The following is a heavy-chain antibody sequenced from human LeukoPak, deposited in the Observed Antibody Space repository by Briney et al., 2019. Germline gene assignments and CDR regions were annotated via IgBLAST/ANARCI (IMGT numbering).Heavy chain of an antibody. J-gene: IGHJ4*02. CDR3: ARGSGWLPDY. D-gene: IGHD6-19*01. Sequence: SETLSLTCTVSGGSISSHHWIWIRQPPGKGLEWIGYIYDIGSTNYNPSLKSRVTISVDTSKNQFSLTLTSVTAADTAVYFCARGSGWLPDYGGQGTLVSVSS. V-gene: IGHV4-59*11. CDR2: IYDIGST. CDR1: GGSISSHH.